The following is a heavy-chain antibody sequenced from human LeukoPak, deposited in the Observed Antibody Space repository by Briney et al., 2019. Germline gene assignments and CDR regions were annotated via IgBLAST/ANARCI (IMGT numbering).Heavy chain of an antibody. Sequence: SVKVSCKASGGTFSSYAISWVRQAPGQGLEWMGGIIPIFGTANYAQKFQGRVTITADESTSTAYMELSSLRSEDTAVYYCARRIGYCSGGSCTGWFDPWGQGTLVTVSS. V-gene: IGHV1-69*01. CDR3: ARRIGYCSGGSCTGWFDP. CDR1: GGTFSSYA. CDR2: IIPIFGTA. J-gene: IGHJ5*02. D-gene: IGHD2-15*01.